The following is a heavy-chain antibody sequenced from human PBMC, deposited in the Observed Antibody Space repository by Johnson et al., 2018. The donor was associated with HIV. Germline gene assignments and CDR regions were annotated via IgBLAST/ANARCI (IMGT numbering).Heavy chain of an antibody. CDR1: GFTFRSYG. J-gene: IGHJ3*02. CDR3: AKGYSSSWYLDAFDT. CDR2: IWYDGSNK. V-gene: IGHV3-33*06. D-gene: IGHD6-13*01. Sequence: QVQLVESGGGVVQPGRSLRLSCAASGFTFRSYGMHWVRQAPGKGLEWVVLIWYDGSNKYYADSVKGRFTISRDNSKNTLYLQMNSLRAEDTALYYCAKGYSSSWYLDAFDTWGQGTMVTVSS.